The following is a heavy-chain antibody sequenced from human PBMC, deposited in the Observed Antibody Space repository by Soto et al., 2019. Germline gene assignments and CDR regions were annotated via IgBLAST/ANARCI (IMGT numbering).Heavy chain of an antibody. CDR3: ARDRRTPYYYYGMDV. CDR2: IYYSGST. J-gene: IGHJ6*02. CDR1: GGSISSGGYY. V-gene: IGHV4-31*03. D-gene: IGHD1-1*01. Sequence: QVQLQESGPGLVKPSQTLSLTCTVSGGSISSGGYYWSWIRQHPGKGLEWIGYIYYSGSTYYNPSLKSRVTIXXDXSXXQFPLKLSSVTAADTAVYYCARDRRTPYYYYGMDVWGQGTTVTVSS.